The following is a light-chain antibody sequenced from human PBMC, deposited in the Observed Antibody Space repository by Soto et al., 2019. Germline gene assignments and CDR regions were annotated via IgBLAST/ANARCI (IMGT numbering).Light chain of an antibody. J-gene: IGKJ1*01. CDR2: LAS. CDR1: QSNTNNY. V-gene: IGKV3-20*01. Sequence: EIVLTQSPGTLSLSPGERATLSCRASQSNTNNYLAWYQQKPGQAPRLLIYLASNRAAGIPDRFSGSGSGADFTLTINRLEPEDFAVYHCQQYGSSPWTFGQGTKVDIK. CDR3: QQYGSSPWT.